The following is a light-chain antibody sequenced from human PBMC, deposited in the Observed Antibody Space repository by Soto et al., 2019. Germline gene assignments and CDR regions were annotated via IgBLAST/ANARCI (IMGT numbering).Light chain of an antibody. CDR1: QSVSSSY. Sequence: EIVLTQSPGTLSLSPGERATLSCRASQSVSSSYLAWYQQKPGQAPRLLIYGASSRATGIPDRFSGSGSGTDFSLTISRLEPEDFAVYYCQQYGASPPWTFGQGNKVEMK. CDR2: GAS. V-gene: IGKV3-20*01. J-gene: IGKJ1*01. CDR3: QQYGASPPWT.